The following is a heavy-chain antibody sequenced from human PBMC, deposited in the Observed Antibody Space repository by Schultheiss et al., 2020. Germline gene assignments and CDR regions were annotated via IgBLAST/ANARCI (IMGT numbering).Heavy chain of an antibody. CDR3: ASTSYYDSSGYWRA. CDR1: GYTFTGYY. V-gene: IGHV1-2*02. Sequence: ASVKVSCKASGYTFTGYYMHWVRQAPGQGLEWMGWINPNSGGTNYAQKFQGRVTMTRDTSISTAYMELSRLRSDDTAVYYCASTSYYDSSGYWRAWGQGTLVTVSS. D-gene: IGHD3-22*01. CDR2: INPNSGGT. J-gene: IGHJ5*02.